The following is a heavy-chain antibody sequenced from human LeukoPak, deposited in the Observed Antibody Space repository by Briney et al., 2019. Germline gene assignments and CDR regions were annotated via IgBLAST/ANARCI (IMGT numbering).Heavy chain of an antibody. Sequence: PGGSLRLSCAGSEFSFSSYWMHWVRQAPEKGLEWVSSIKNDGSATTYADSVRGRFSLSTDSAKSTAHLQMTSLRAEDTAVYYCARDLKSVAGDYWGQGTLVTVSS. CDR3: ARDLKSVAGDY. CDR1: EFSFSSYW. V-gene: IGHV3-74*03. D-gene: IGHD6-19*01. J-gene: IGHJ4*02. CDR2: IKNDGSAT.